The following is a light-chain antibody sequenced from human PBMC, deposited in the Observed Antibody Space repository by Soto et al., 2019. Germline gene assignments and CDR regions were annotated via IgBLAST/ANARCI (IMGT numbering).Light chain of an antibody. CDR1: QSVSSH. J-gene: IGKJ1*01. V-gene: IGKV3-11*01. Sequence: EIVLAQSPAALSLSPGERATLSCRASQSVSSHLAWFQQRPGQAPRLLIYDASKRATGIPARFSGSGSGTEFTLTISSLQPDDFATYYCQQYNSYSPTFGQGTKVDIK. CDR2: DAS. CDR3: QQYNSYSPT.